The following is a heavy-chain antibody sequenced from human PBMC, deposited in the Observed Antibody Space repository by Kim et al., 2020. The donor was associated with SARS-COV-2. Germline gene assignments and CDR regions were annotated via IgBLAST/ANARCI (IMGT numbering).Heavy chain of an antibody. V-gene: IGHV4-61*01. J-gene: IGHJ4*02. CDR1: GGSVSSGSYY. Sequence: SETLSLTCTVSGGSVSSGSYYWSWIRQPPGKGLEWIGYIYYSGSTNYNPSLKSRVTISVDTSKNQFSLKLSPVTAADTAVYYCAREAGWELLKGVIDYWGQGTLVTVSS. CDR2: IYYSGST. CDR3: AREAGWELLKGVIDY. D-gene: IGHD1-26*01.